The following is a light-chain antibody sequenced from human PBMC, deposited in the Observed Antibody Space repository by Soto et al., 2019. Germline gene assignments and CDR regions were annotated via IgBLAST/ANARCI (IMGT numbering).Light chain of an antibody. Sequence: QSALTQPASVSGSPGQSITISCTGTSSDVGGYNYVSWYQQHPSKAPKLMIYEVSDRPSGVSIRFSGSKSGNTASLTISGLQTEDEAYYYCSSYTTSSTMIFGGGTKVTVL. J-gene: IGLJ2*01. V-gene: IGLV2-14*01. CDR2: EVS. CDR3: SSYTTSSTMI. CDR1: SSDVGGYNY.